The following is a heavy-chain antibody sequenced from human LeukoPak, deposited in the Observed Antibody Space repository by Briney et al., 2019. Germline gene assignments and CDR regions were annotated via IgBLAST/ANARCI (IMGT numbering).Heavy chain of an antibody. Sequence: GGTLRLSCEASGFTFSTYGMSWVRQAPGKGLEWVSAISGSGGSTYYADSVKGRVTISRDNSKNTLYLQVNSLRAEDTAVYYCARTGRPVVVVAATRFDPWGQGTLVTVSS. CDR3: ARTGRPVVVVAATRFDP. CDR2: ISGSGGST. V-gene: IGHV3-23*01. D-gene: IGHD2-15*01. J-gene: IGHJ5*02. CDR1: GFTFSTYG.